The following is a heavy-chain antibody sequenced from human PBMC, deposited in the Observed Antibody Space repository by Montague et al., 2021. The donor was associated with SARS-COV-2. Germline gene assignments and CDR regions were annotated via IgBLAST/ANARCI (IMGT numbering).Heavy chain of an antibody. Sequence: SETLSLTCAVYGGSFSGYYWSWIRQPPGKGLEWIGQIHHTGSTIYKPSLKSRVTISEDTSKNQFSLKMTSVTAADTAVDYCARGGHQLRFGLDVWGQGTTVTVPS. V-gene: IGHV4-34*01. CDR3: ARGGHQLRFGLDV. CDR1: GGSFSGYY. J-gene: IGHJ6*02. D-gene: IGHD3-16*01. CDR2: IHHTGST.